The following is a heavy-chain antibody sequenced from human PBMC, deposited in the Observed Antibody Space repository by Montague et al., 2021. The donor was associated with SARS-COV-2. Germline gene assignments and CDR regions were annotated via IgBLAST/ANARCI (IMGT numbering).Heavy chain of an antibody. Sequence: TLSLTCTVSGGSISSGGYYWSWIRQHPGKGLEWIGYIYYSGSTYYNPSLKSRVTISVDTSKNQFSLKVSSVTAADTAVYYCARMRAVLLWFGESTYFDYWGQGTLVTVSS. CDR2: IYYSGST. CDR1: GGSISSGGYY. D-gene: IGHD3-10*01. V-gene: IGHV4-31*03. CDR3: ARMRAVLLWFGESTYFDY. J-gene: IGHJ4*02.